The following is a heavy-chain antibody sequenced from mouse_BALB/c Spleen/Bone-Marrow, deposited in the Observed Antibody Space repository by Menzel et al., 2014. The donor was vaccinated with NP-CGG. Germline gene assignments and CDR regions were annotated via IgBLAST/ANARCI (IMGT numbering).Heavy chain of an antibody. V-gene: IGHV14-3*02. J-gene: IGHJ1*01. Sequence: VQLQQPGAELVKPGASVKLSRTASGFNIKDTYIHWMKQRPEQGLEWIGRIDPANGYTIYDPKFQGKATITADTTSNTAYLQLSSLTSEDTAVYYCALITAATFSYWYFDVWGAGTTVTVSS. CDR1: GFNIKDTY. CDR2: IDPANGYT. D-gene: IGHD1-2*01. CDR3: ALITAATFSYWYFDV.